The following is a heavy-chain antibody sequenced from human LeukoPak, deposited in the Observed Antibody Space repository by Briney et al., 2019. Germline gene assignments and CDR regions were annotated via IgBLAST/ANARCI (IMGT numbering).Heavy chain of an antibody. D-gene: IGHD6-13*01. Sequence: SETLSLTCTVSGGSISSYYWSWIRQPPGKGLEWIGYIYYSGSTNYNPSLKSRVTISVDTSKNQFSLKLSSVTAADTAVYYCARVGPYSSSRYGDWGQGTLVTVSS. CDR1: GGSISSYY. CDR3: ARVGPYSSSRYGD. J-gene: IGHJ4*02. V-gene: IGHV4-59*01. CDR2: IYYSGST.